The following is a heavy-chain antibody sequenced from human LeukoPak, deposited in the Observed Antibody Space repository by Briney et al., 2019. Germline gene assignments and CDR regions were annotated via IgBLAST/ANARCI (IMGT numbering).Heavy chain of an antibody. D-gene: IGHD6-19*01. CDR1: GYSLTELP. CDR2: FDPEDDEA. CDR3: ARVPPLNSSGWKYFFDY. J-gene: IGHJ4*02. V-gene: IGHV1-24*01. Sequence: ASVKVSCKVSGYSLTELPMHWVRPAPGKGLEWMGGFDPEDDEAISAQKFQGRLTMTEDTSRDTAYMELNSLSSEDTAVYYCARVPPLNSSGWKYFFDYWGQGTLVTVSS.